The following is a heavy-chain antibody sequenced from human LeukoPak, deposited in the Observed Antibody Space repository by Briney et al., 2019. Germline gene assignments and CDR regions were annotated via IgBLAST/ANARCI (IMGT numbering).Heavy chain of an antibody. V-gene: IGHV5-51*01. J-gene: IGHJ3*02. CDR3: ARPGWTYYYGSGIEAFDI. Sequence: KTGESLKISCKGSGYSFTSYWIGWVRQMPGQGLEWMGIVYPGDSDIRYSPSFQGQVTISADKSISTAYLQWSSLKASDTAMYYCARPGWTYYYGSGIEAFDIWGQGTMVTVSS. CDR1: GYSFTSYW. D-gene: IGHD3-10*01. CDR2: VYPGDSDI.